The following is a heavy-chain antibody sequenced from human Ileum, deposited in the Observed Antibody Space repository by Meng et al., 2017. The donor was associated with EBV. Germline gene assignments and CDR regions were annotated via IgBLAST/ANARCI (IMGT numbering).Heavy chain of an antibody. CDR2: SIYAGST. CDR1: GACFSGYY. D-gene: IGHD6-19*01. J-gene: IGHJ4*02. V-gene: IGHV4-34*12. CDR3: ARVMRRVNYNSGWYAKF. Sequence: VHPQMWGADLVNSSETPSRLCSVYGACFSGYYRTWTQQGPGMGWDGIGESIYAGSTNYNPSLKSRVTISVDTSKNQFSLNLTSVTAADTAVYYCARVMRRVNYNSGWYAKFWGQGNLVTVSS.